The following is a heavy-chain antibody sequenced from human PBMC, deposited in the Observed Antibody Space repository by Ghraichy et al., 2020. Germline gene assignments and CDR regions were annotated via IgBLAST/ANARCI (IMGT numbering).Heavy chain of an antibody. V-gene: IGHV3-20*04. D-gene: IGHD1-26*01. CDR3: ARDQGRYYDSIRFGDLDY. CDR2: IELNGGA. CDR1: GFIFDSYG. J-gene: IGHJ4*02. Sequence: GESLNISCVASGFIFDSYGMSWVRQVPGKGLEWVAAIELNGGAHYADSVKGRFTISRDNAKNSLFLQMDSLRAEDTALYFCARDQGRYYDSIRFGDLDYWGQGTLITVSS.